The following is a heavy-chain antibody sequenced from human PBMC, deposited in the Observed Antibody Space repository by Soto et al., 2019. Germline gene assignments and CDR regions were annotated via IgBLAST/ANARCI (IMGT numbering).Heavy chain of an antibody. J-gene: IGHJ4*02. CDR3: ATRGGDGDNIFDN. Sequence: QVQLQESGPGLMKPSGTLSLTCTVSGGSISGPNWWSWVRQTPGKGLEWIGEIFHSGITHYNPSLKSRVTISVDKSKNHFSLGLNSVTAADSAVYYCATRGGDGDNIFDNWGQRTLVTVSS. V-gene: IGHV4-4*02. D-gene: IGHD4-17*01. CDR2: IFHSGIT. CDR1: GGSISGPNW.